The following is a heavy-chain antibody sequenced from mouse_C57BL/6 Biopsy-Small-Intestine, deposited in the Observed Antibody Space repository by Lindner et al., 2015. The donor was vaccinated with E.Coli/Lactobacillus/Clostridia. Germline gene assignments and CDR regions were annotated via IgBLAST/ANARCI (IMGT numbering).Heavy chain of an antibody. CDR2: VSAYNNDT. D-gene: IGHD1-1*01. J-gene: IGHJ4*01. CDR1: GYTFNNYD. Sequence: SVKVSCKASGYTFNNYDVCWVRQAPGQGLEWMGWVSAYNNDTNYAQKFRGRVTMTTDTSTSTAYMELRSLSSDDTAVYYCVRDTFSRGWNWFDPWGQGTLVTVSS. CDR3: VRDTFSRGWNWFDP. V-gene: IGHV1-14*01.